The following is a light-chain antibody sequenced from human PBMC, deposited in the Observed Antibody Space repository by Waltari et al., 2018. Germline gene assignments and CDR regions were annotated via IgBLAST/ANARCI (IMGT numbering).Light chain of an antibody. CDR3: QSYDDFDWI. V-gene: IGLV6-57*02. J-gene: IGLJ3*02. Sequence: NVILTQPHSVSEFPGKTVTITCTASSGRIATHYVQWHQQRPGSGPTTVIYEDTQRPSRGPARFSGYIDSSSNSASLTISGLEPEDEADYYCQSYDDFDWIFGGGTKLTVL. CDR1: SGRIATHY. CDR2: EDT.